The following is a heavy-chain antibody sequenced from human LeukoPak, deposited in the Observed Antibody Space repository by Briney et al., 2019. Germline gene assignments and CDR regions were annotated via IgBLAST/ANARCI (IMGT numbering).Heavy chain of an antibody. CDR2: ISGSGGST. CDR3: ARDGAVLRYFDWLPPVGNFDY. Sequence: QPGGSLRLSCAASGFTFSSYGMSWVRQAPGKGLEWVSAISGSGGSTYYADSVKGRFTISRDNSKNTLYLQMNSLRAEDTAVYYCARDGAVLRYFDWLPPVGNFDYWGQGTLVTVSS. CDR1: GFTFSSYG. V-gene: IGHV3-23*01. J-gene: IGHJ4*02. D-gene: IGHD3-9*01.